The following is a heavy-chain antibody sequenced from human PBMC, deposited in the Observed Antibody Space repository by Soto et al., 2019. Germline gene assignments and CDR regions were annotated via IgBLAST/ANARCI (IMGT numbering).Heavy chain of an antibody. J-gene: IGHJ5*02. Sequence: GASVKVSCKASGCTFSSYTISWVRQAPGQGLEWMGRIIPILGIANYAQKFQGRVTITADKSTSTAYMELSSLRSEGTAVYYCARDGSTLTWDWFDPWGQGTLVTVSS. CDR2: IIPILGIA. CDR1: GCTFSSYT. D-gene: IGHD1-26*01. V-gene: IGHV1-69*04. CDR3: ARDGSTLTWDWFDP.